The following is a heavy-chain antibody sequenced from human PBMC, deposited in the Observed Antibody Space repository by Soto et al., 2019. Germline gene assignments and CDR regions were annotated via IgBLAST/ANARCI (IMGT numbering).Heavy chain of an antibody. V-gene: IGHV3-7*01. Sequence: EVQLVESGGGLVQPGGSLRLSCVDSGFTFSSYWMSWVRQAPVKGLEWVGKIKQDGREEKYADSVKGRFTISRDNAKNSMYLQMNSLRVEDTAVYYCSRIAASGRGWDVWGQGTMVVVSS. D-gene: IGHD6-13*01. J-gene: IGHJ6*02. CDR1: GFTFSSYW. CDR2: IKQDGREE. CDR3: SRIAASGRGWDV.